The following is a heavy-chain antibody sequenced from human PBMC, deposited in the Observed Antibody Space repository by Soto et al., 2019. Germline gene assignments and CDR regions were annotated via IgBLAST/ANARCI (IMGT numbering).Heavy chain of an antibody. CDR2: ISYDGSNK. CDR1: GFTFSSYG. D-gene: IGHD1-26*01. J-gene: IGHJ4*02. V-gene: IGHV3-30*18. CDR3: AKDYSGSYWGY. Sequence: QVQLVESGGGVVQPGRSLRLSCAASGFTFSSYGMHWVRQAPGKGLEWVAVISYDGSNKYYADSVKGRFTLSRDNSKNTLYLQMNSLRAEDTAVYYCAKDYSGSYWGYWGQGTLVTLSS.